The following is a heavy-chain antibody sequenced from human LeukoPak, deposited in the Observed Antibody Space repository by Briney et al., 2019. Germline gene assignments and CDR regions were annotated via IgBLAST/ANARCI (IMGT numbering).Heavy chain of an antibody. V-gene: IGHV3-30*18. D-gene: IGHD4-23*01. J-gene: IGHJ4*02. CDR2: ISYDGSNK. Sequence: GRSLRLSCAASGFTFSSYGMHWVRQAPGKGLEWVAVISYDGSNKYYADSVKGQFTISRDNSKNTLYLQMNSLRAEDTAVYYCAKDAGGNSFYFDYWGQGTLVTVSS. CDR1: GFTFSSYG. CDR3: AKDAGGNSFYFDY.